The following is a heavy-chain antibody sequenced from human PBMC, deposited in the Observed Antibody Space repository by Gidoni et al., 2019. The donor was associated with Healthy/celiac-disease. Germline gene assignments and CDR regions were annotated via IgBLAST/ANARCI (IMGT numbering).Heavy chain of an antibody. V-gene: IGHV4-38-2*02. D-gene: IGHD1-26*01. Sequence: QVQLQESGPGLVKPSETRDLTCPVSGYSISSGYSWGWHRQPHGKGLEWIGSIYHSGSTYYNPSLHRRVTISVDTSKNQFSLKLSSVTAADPAVYYCSRGGALWREAFDIWGQGTMVTVSS. CDR3: SRGGALWREAFDI. CDR1: GYSISSGYS. J-gene: IGHJ3*02. CDR2: IYHSGST.